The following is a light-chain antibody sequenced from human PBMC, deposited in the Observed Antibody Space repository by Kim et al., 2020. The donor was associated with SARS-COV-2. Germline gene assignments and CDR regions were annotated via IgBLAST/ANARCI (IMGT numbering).Light chain of an antibody. CDR2: GAS. V-gene: IGKV3-20*01. Sequence: PGETATLSCRASQSVTNSYVAWYQQKPGQAPRLLIYGASSRATGILDRFSGSGSGTDFTLTISRLEPEDFAVYYCQQYGTSLYTFGQGTKLEI. CDR1: QSVTNSY. CDR3: QQYGTSLYT. J-gene: IGKJ2*01.